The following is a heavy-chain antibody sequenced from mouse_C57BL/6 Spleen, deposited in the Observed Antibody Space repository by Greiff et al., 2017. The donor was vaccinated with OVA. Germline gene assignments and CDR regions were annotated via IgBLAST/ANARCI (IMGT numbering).Heavy chain of an antibody. V-gene: IGHV1-61*01. D-gene: IGHD1-1*01. CDR1: GYTFTSYW. Sequence: VQLQQPGAELVRPGSSVKLSCKASGYTFTSYWMDWVKQRPGQGLEWIGNIYPSDSETHYNQKFKDKATLTVDKSSSTAYMQLSSLTSEDSAVYYCARRREYYEDYAMDYWGQGTSVTVSS. CDR3: ARRREYYEDYAMDY. CDR2: IYPSDSET. J-gene: IGHJ4*01.